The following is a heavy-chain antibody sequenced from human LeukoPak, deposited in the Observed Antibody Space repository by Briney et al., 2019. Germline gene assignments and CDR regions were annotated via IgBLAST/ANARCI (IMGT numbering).Heavy chain of an antibody. CDR3: AKSTDDSSGWYGGAFDI. D-gene: IGHD6-19*01. CDR1: GFTFSRYS. Sequence: GGSLRLSCAASGFTFSRYSMNWVRQAPGKGLEWVSAISGSGGSTYYADSVKGRFTISRDNSKNTLYLQMNSLRAEDTAVYYCAKSTDDSSGWYGGAFDIWGQGTMVTVSS. CDR2: ISGSGGST. V-gene: IGHV3-23*01. J-gene: IGHJ3*02.